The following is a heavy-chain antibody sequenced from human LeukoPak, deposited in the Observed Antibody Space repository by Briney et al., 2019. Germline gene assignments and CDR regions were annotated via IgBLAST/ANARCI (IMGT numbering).Heavy chain of an antibody. V-gene: IGHV3-23*01. D-gene: IGHD6-19*01. J-gene: IGHJ4*02. CDR3: AKVDRAAGAER. CDR2: ISAGGSST. CDR1: GFAFSNYG. Sequence: GGSLRLSCTASGFAFSNYGMNWVRQTPGKGLEWVSAISAGGSSTHYADSVKGRFSISRDNSKNTLYLQMNSLRVEDTAIYYCAKVDRAAGAERWGQGTLVAVPS.